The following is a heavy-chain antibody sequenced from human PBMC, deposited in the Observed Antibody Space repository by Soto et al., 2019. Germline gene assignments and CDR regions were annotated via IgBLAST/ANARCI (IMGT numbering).Heavy chain of an antibody. CDR1: GGSFSGYY. J-gene: IGHJ4*02. D-gene: IGHD2-15*01. CDR2: INHSGST. V-gene: IGHV4-34*01. Sequence: SETLSLTCAVYGGSFSGYYWSWIRQPPGKGLEWIGEINHSGSTNYNPSLKSRVTISVDTSKNQFSLKLSSVTAADTAVYYCARGNATAVVGHGDYWGQGTLVTVS. CDR3: ARGNATAVVGHGDY.